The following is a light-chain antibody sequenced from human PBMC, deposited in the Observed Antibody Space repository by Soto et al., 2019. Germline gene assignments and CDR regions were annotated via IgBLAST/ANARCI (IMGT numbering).Light chain of an antibody. Sequence: EIVLTQSPGTLSLSPGERATLSCGASQSVSNYLAWYQRKPGQAPRLLIYGASSRATGIPDRFSGSGSGTDFTLTISRLEPEDFAVYYCHQYGGSPQTFGQGTKVEIK. CDR2: GAS. J-gene: IGKJ1*01. V-gene: IGKV3-20*01. CDR1: QSVSNY. CDR3: HQYGGSPQT.